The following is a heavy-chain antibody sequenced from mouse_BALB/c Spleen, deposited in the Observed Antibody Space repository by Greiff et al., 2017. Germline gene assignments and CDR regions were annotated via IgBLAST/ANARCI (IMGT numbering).Heavy chain of an antibody. J-gene: IGHJ4*01. V-gene: IGHV1-87*01. CDR3: ARDGYYGPYAMDY. D-gene: IGHD1-1*01. CDR2: IYPGDGDT. CDR1: GYTFTSYW. Sequence: VQLQQSGAELARPGASVKLSCKASGYTFTSYWMQWVKQRPGQGLEWIGAIYPGDGDTRYTQKFKGKATLTADKSSSTAYMQLSSLASEDSAVYYCARDGYYGPYAMDYWGQGTSVTVSS.